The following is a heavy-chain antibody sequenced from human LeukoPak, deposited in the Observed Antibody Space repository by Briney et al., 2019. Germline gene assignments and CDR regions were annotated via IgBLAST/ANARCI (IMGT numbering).Heavy chain of an antibody. CDR3: AASYDYVWGSYRHQKTSLPFDY. D-gene: IGHD3-16*02. J-gene: IGHJ4*02. CDR2: ISGSGGST. V-gene: IGHV3-23*01. CDR1: GFTFSSYS. Sequence: PGGSLRLSCAASGFTFSSYSMNWVRQAPGEGLEWVSAISGSGGSTYYADSVKGRFTISRDNSKNTLYLQMNSLRAEDTAVYYCAASYDYVWGSYRHQKTSLPFDYWGQGTLVTVSS.